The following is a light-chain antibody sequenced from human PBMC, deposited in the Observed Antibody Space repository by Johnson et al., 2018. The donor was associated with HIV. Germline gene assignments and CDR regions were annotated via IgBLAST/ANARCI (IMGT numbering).Light chain of an antibody. CDR2: EDN. CDR3: GTWNSSLSVQNYV. Sequence: QSVLTQPPSVSAAPGQKVTISCSGSSSNIGSNYVSWYQQFPGAAPKLLIYEDNKRPSGIPDRFSGSKFGTSATLGITGLQPGDEADYYCGTWNSSLSVQNYVFGTGTKVTVV. CDR1: SSNIGSNY. J-gene: IGLJ1*01. V-gene: IGLV1-51*02.